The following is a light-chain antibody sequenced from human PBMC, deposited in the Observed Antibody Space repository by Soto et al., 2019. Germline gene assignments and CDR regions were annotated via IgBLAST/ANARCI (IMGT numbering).Light chain of an antibody. V-gene: IGKV1-5*01. J-gene: IGKJ1*01. CDR2: DAS. CDR1: HSINAW. CDR3: QQYHGFW. Sequence: DNPLTQSPSSLSASLGDGVTITCRARHSINAWLAWYQQKPGKAAKLLIYDASSLESGVPARFSGGGSGTECSRIINGLQPEDFATYYCQQYHGFWFGQGTKVDIK.